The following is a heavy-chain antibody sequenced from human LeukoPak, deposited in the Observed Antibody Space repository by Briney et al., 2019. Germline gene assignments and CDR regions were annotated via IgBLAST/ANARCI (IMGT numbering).Heavy chain of an antibody. CDR3: ARGGSYLSAFDI. J-gene: IGHJ3*02. CDR2: IYYSGRT. Sequence: SETLSLTCTVSGGSITGSYWSWIRQPPGKGLEWIGYIYYSGRTNYNPSLKSRVTISVDTSKNQFSLKLSSVTAADTAVYYCARGGSYLSAFDIWGQGTMVTVSS. D-gene: IGHD1-26*01. V-gene: IGHV4-59*01. CDR1: GGSITGSY.